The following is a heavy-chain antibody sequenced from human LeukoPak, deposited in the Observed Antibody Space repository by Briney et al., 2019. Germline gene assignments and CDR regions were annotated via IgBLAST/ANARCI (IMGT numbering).Heavy chain of an antibody. Sequence: PGGSLRLSCAASGFTFSSYAMSWVRQAPGKGLEWVSAISGSGGSTYYADSVKGRFTISRDNSKNTLYLQMNSLRAEDTAVYCCAKGTEYYYDSSGLYYFDYWGQGTLVTVSS. V-gene: IGHV3-23*01. J-gene: IGHJ4*02. CDR1: GFTFSSYA. CDR2: ISGSGGST. D-gene: IGHD3-22*01. CDR3: AKGTEYYYDSSGLYYFDY.